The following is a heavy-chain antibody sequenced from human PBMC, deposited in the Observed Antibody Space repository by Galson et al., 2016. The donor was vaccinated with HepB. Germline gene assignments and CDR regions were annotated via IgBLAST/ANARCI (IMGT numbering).Heavy chain of an antibody. V-gene: IGHV3-73*01. Sequence: SLRLSCAASGFTFSGSAIVWVRQTAGKGLEWVASIRGKTNNYATVYAESVKDRFTISRDDPKNTAYLQMNSLKTEDTAVYYCTRPHSGSYRQYWYFDLWGRGSLVIVSS. CDR2: IRGKTNNYAT. D-gene: IGHD1-26*01. J-gene: IGHJ2*01. CDR3: TRPHSGSYRQYWYFDL. CDR1: GFTFSGSA.